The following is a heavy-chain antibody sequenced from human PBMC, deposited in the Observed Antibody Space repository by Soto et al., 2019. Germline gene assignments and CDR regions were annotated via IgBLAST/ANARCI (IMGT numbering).Heavy chain of an antibody. CDR2: IIPILGIA. CDR1: GGTFSSYT. Sequence: ASVKVSCKASGGTFSSYTSSWVRQAPGQGLEWMGRIIPILGIANYAQKLQGRVTMTTDTYTSTAYMELRSLRSDDTAVYYCARDARAASPIYYYCGMDVWGQGTTVTVSS. CDR3: ARDARAASPIYYYCGMDV. J-gene: IGHJ6*02. V-gene: IGHV1-69*02. D-gene: IGHD6-13*01.